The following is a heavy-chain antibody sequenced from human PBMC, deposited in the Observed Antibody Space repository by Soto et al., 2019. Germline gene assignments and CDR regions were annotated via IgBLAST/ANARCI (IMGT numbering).Heavy chain of an antibody. CDR1: GYTFTSYA. Sequence: QVQLVQSGAEVKKPGASVKVSCKASGYTFTSYAMHWVRQAPGQRLEWMGWINAGNGNTKYSQKFQGRVTITRDTSASTAYMELSSLRSEDTAVYYCARDRPIGPKYGSGRYNWFDPWGQGTLVTVSS. V-gene: IGHV1-3*01. D-gene: IGHD3-10*01. CDR3: ARDRPIGPKYGSGRYNWFDP. J-gene: IGHJ5*02. CDR2: INAGNGNT.